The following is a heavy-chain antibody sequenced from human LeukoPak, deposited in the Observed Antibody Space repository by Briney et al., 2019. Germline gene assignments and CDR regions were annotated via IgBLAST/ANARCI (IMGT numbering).Heavy chain of an antibody. Sequence: GGSLRLSCAASGFTFSSYAMSWVRQAPGKGLEWVSAISGSGGNTYYADSVKGRFTISRDNSKNTLYLQMNSLRAEDTAVYYCVKPYGDYKTVGFDYWGQGTLVTVSS. CDR2: ISGSGGNT. D-gene: IGHD4-17*01. CDR1: GFTFSSYA. J-gene: IGHJ4*02. V-gene: IGHV3-23*01. CDR3: VKPYGDYKTVGFDY.